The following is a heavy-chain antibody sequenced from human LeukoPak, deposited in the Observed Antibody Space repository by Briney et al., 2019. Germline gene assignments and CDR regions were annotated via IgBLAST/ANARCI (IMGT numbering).Heavy chain of an antibody. D-gene: IGHD6-13*01. Sequence: SETLSLTCTVSGGSISSYYWSWIRQPPGKGLEWIGYIYYSGSTYYNPSLKSRVTISVDTSKNQFSLKLSSVTAADTAVYYCASGGIAAAGPFDPSGQGTLVTVSS. CDR2: IYYSGST. CDR3: ASGGIAAAGPFDP. J-gene: IGHJ5*02. V-gene: IGHV4-59*12. CDR1: GGSISSYY.